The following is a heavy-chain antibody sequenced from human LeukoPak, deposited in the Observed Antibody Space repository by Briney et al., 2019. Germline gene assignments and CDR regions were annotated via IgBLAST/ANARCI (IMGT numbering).Heavy chain of an antibody. D-gene: IGHD3-22*01. V-gene: IGHV4-34*01. J-gene: IGHJ4*02. Sequence: SETLSLTCAVYGESFSGYYWSWIRQPPGKGLEWIGEINHSGTTNYNPSLKSRVTISVDTSKNQFSLNLNSVTAADTAVYYCASAGSFYYDTGGYYHFDYWGQGTLVTVSS. CDR2: INHSGTT. CDR3: ASAGSFYYDTGGYYHFDY. CDR1: GESFSGYY.